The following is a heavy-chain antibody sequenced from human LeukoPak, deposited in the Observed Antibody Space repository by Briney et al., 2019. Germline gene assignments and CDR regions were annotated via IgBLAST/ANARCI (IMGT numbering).Heavy chain of an antibody. J-gene: IGHJ6*02. CDR2: ISAYNGNT. Sequence: GASVKVSCKASGYTFTSYGISWVRQAPGQGLEWMGWISAYNGNTNYAQKLQGRVTMTTDTSTSTAYMELRSLRSDDTAVYYCVSGSYGVSANGMDVWGQGTMVTVSS. V-gene: IGHV1-18*01. D-gene: IGHD1-1*01. CDR3: VSGSYGVSANGMDV. CDR1: GYTFTSYG.